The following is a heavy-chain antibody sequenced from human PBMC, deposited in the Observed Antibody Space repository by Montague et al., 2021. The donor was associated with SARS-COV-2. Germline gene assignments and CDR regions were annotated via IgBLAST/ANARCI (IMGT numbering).Heavy chain of an antibody. D-gene: IGHD1-1*01. Sequence: SLRLSCAASGFTFSDYYMSWIRQAPGKGLGWVSYISSSSSYTNYADSVKGRFTISRDNAKNSLYLQMNSLRAEDTAVYYCARGGTTDGYDMDVWGQGTTVTVSS. CDR1: GFTFSDYY. CDR2: ISSSSSYT. CDR3: ARGGTTDGYDMDV. V-gene: IGHV3-11*05. J-gene: IGHJ6*02.